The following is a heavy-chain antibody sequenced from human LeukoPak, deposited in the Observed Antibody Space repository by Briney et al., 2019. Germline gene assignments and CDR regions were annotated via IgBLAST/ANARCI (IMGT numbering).Heavy chain of an antibody. CDR3: ARDRPWEWLRSAFDY. J-gene: IGHJ4*02. D-gene: IGHD5-12*01. Sequence: GASVKVSRKASGYTFTSYGISWVRQAPGQGLEWMGWISAYNGNTNYAQKLQGRVTMTTDTSTSTAYMELRSLRSDDTAVYYCARDRPWEWLRSAFDYWGQGTLVTVSS. CDR1: GYTFTSYG. V-gene: IGHV1-18*01. CDR2: ISAYNGNT.